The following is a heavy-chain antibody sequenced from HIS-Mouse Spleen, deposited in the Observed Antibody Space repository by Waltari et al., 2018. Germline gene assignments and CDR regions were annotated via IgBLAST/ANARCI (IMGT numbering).Heavy chain of an antibody. CDR1: GGSISSSRYY. CDR2: IYYSGST. Sequence: QLQLQESGPGLVKPSETLSLPCTVSGGSISSSRYYWGWIRQPPGKGLEWIGSIYYSGSTYYNPSLKSRVTISVDTSKTQFSLKLSSVTAADTAVYYCAREIPYSSSWYDWYFDLWGRGTLVTVSS. V-gene: IGHV4-39*07. D-gene: IGHD6-13*01. J-gene: IGHJ2*01. CDR3: AREIPYSSSWYDWYFDL.